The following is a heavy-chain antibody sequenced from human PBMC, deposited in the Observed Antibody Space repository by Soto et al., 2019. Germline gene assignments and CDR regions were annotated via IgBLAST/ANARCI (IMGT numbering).Heavy chain of an antibody. CDR2: INWNSGSI. J-gene: IGHJ5*02. D-gene: IGHD3-22*01. CDR1: GFTFEDYA. Sequence: EVQLVESGGGLVQPGRSLRLSCAAFGFTFEDYAMNWIRKTPGKGLEGVAGINWNSGSIGYADSVKGRFTISRDNANNSLYLQMDSLRTEDTALYFCAKGRGALAVVSNWFDPWGQGTLVTVSS. CDR3: AKGRGALAVVSNWFDP. V-gene: IGHV3-9*01.